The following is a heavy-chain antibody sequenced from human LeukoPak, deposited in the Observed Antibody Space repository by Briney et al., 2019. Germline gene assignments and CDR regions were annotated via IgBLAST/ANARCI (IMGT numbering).Heavy chain of an antibody. CDR1: GFTFSNSS. CDR2: ISRSSTYI. CDR3: AYSANILPDY. V-gene: IGHV3-21*01. Sequence: GGSLRLSCAASGFTFSNSSMTWVRQAPGKGLEWVSSISRSSTYIYYADLVKGRFTISRDNAKNSLYLQMGSLRAGDTAIYYCAYSANILPDYRGQGTLVTVSS. J-gene: IGHJ4*02. D-gene: IGHD4-11*01.